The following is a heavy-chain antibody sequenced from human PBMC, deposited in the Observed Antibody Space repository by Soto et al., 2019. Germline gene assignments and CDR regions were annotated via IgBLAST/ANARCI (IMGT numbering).Heavy chain of an antibody. V-gene: IGHV4-39*01. Sequence: TSXTLSLTCTVSGGSISSSSYYWCWIRQPPGKGPEWIGSIYYSGSTYYNPSLKSRVTISVDTSKNQFSLKLSSVTAADTAVYYCARLEYRVNDNWFDPWGQGTLVTVSS. CDR2: IYYSGST. D-gene: IGHD5-18*01. CDR3: ARLEYRVNDNWFDP. CDR1: GGSISSSSYY. J-gene: IGHJ5*02.